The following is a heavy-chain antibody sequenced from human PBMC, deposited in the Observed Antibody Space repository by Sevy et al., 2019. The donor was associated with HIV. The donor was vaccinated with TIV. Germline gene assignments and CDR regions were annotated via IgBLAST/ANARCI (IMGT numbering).Heavy chain of an antibody. D-gene: IGHD5-18*01. J-gene: IGHJ4*02. CDR3: ARSGIQLWYHFDY. V-gene: IGHV3-30-3*01. CDR1: GFXFSSYA. CDR2: ISNXXXXK. Sequence: GGSLRLSCAASGFXFSSYAMHXXRXAPXXXLEXVXXISNXXXXKYYADSVKGRFTISRDNSKNTLYLQMNSLRAEDTAVYYXARSGIQLWYHFDYWGQGTLVTVSS.